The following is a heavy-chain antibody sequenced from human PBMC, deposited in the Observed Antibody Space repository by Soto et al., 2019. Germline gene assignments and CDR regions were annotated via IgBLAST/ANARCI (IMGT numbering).Heavy chain of an antibody. CDR1: GASISSRDYY. Sequence: SETLSLTCSVSGASISSRDYYWGWIRQTPGKGLEWIGNIDYNGFTSYNPSLESRVSVSVDTSKNQFSLKVSGVPAADTAVYYCATSQKGYNWNYFDHWGQGALVTVSS. D-gene: IGHD1-20*01. J-gene: IGHJ4*02. CDR3: ATSQKGYNWNYFDH. CDR2: IDYNGFT. V-gene: IGHV4-39*01.